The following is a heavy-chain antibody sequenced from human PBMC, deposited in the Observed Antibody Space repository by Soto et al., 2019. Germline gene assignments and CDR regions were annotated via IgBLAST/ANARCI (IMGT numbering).Heavy chain of an antibody. CDR2: IYPGDSDT. CDR3: ARATKLRYFDWLLYEGAFDI. Sequence: GESLKISCKGSGYSFTSYWIGWVRQMPGKGLEWMGIIYPGDSDTRYSPSFQGQGTISADKSISTAYLQWSSLKASDTAMYYCARATKLRYFDWLLYEGAFDIWGQGTMVTVSS. V-gene: IGHV5-51*01. J-gene: IGHJ3*02. CDR1: GYSFTSYW. D-gene: IGHD3-9*01.